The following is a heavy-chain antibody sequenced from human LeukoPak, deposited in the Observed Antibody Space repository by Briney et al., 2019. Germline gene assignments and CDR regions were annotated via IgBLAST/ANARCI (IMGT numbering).Heavy chain of an antibody. V-gene: IGHV3-48*03. D-gene: IGHD1-26*01. CDR1: GFTPSSYE. CDR2: ISRSGTDT. J-gene: IGHJ4*02. CDR3: VKGHLVWELGDYFDY. Sequence: GGSLRLSCAVSGFTPSSYEMNWVRQAPGKGLEWISYISRSGTDTLYADSVKGRFTISRDNAKNSLYLLMNSLGAEDTAVYYCVKGHLVWELGDYFDYWGQGTLVTVSS.